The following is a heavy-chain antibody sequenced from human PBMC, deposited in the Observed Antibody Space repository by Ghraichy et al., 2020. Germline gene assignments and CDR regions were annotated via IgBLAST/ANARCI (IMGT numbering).Heavy chain of an antibody. Sequence: SQTLSLTCTVSGGSISSSSYYWGWIRQPPGKGLEWIGTIHYSGSTYYNPSLKSRVTISVDTSKNQFSLKLSSVTAADTAVYYCARRSPNYYESTGYSPYFYYWGQGTLVTVSS. D-gene: IGHD3-22*01. CDR1: GGSISSSSYY. J-gene: IGHJ4*02. CDR2: IHYSGST. CDR3: ARRSPNYYESTGYSPYFYY. V-gene: IGHV4-39*01.